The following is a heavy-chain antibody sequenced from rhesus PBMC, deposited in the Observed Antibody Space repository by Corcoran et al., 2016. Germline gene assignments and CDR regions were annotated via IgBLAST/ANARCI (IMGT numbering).Heavy chain of an antibody. D-gene: IGHD1-1*01. J-gene: IGHJ3*01. Sequence: QLQLQESGPGLVKPSETLSLTCAVSGGSISGYYYWSWIRQPPGKGLDWIGSIYGSGGSNYLNPTLKSRFTLSVDTSKNQFSLKLSSVTAADTTVYYCASPLRSWNYVAFDFWGQGLRVTVSS. CDR3: ASPLRSWNYVAFDF. V-gene: IGHV4S14*01. CDR2: IYGSGGSN. CDR1: GGSISGYYY.